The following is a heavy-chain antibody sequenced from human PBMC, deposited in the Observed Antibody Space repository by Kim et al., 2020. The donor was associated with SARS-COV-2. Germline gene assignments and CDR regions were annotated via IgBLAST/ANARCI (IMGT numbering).Heavy chain of an antibody. Sequence: SETLSLTCAVYGGSLSGHYWTWVRQSPGKGLEWIGEISHSGTTKYNPSLKSRVTMSVDMSKNQISLKMRSVTAADTAVFYCARCPRRMQRVIPDDVKATKDLFYNYYSDVWGRGTTVTVSS. CDR1: GGSLSGHY. V-gene: IGHV4-34*01. CDR3: ARCPRRMQRVIPDDVKATKDLFYNYYSDV. J-gene: IGHJ6*03. D-gene: IGHD6-25*01. CDR2: ISHSGTT.